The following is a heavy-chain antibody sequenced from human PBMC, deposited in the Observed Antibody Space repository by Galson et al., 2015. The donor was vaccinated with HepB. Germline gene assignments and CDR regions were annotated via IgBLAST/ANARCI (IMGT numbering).Heavy chain of an antibody. CDR2: INSDGSSP. D-gene: IGHD3-3*01. V-gene: IGHV3-74*01. CDR1: GFVFSSYW. CDR3: ARISYDFWTGVDY. Sequence: SLRLSCAASGFVFSSYWMQWVRQAPGKGLVWVSRINSDGSSPNYADSVKGRFTISRDNAKNTLYLQMNSLRAEDTAVYYCARISYDFWTGVDYWGQGTLVTVSS. J-gene: IGHJ4*02.